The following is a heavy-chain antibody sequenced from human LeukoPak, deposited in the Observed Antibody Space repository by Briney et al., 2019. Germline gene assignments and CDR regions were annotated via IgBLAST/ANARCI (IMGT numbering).Heavy chain of an antibody. CDR3: ARAPLGIVGATKPNFDY. CDR1: GCTFTGNF. J-gene: IGHJ4*02. D-gene: IGHD1-26*01. V-gene: IGHV1-2*02. CDR2: INPNSGGT. Sequence: ASVKVSCKASGCTFTGNFMHWVRQAPGQGLEWMGWINPNSGGTNYAQKFQGRVTMTRDTSISTAYMELSRLRSDDTAVYYCARAPLGIVGATKPNFDYWGQGTLVSVSS.